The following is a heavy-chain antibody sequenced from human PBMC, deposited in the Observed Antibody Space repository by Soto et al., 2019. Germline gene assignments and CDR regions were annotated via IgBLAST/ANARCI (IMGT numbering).Heavy chain of an antibody. CDR2: LNPDTGNT. CDR3: ARDIQSVCPRAKDAVDV. J-gene: IGHJ3*01. CDR1: GFTFSDNL. V-gene: IGHV1-3*01. D-gene: IGHD5-18*01. Sequence: QVQLVQSGAELKKPGASVNISCTASGFTFSDNLITWVRQVPGQGLEWMGWLNPDTGNTRYTETFQGRVTMSRHPSASISYLELSGLENEATALYVCARDIQSVCPRAKDAVDVWGQGTMIPVSS.